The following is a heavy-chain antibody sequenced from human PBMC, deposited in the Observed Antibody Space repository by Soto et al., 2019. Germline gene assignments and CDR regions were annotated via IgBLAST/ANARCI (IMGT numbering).Heavy chain of an antibody. V-gene: IGHV4-30-4*07. CDR1: GGSISSGGYS. J-gene: IGHJ4*02. CDR3: ARLSSGERLNFDY. Sequence: SETLSLTCAVSGGSISSGGYSWSWVRQPPGKGLEWIGYIYYSGSTYYNPSLKSRVTISLDTSKNQFSLKLSSVTAADTAMYYCARLSSGERLNFDYWGQGTLVTVSS. D-gene: IGHD3-10*02. CDR2: IYYSGST.